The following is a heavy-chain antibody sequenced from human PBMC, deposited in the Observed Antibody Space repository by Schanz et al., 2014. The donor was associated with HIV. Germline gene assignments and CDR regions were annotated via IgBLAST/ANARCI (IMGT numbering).Heavy chain of an antibody. CDR3: AKDQGYDFWSGYYNYYGMDV. CDR1: GFTFSSYG. Sequence: QVQLVESGGGVVQPGRSLRLSCAASGFTFSSYGMHWVRQAPGKGLEWVAVISYDGSDKYHADPVKGRFTISRDNSKNTRYLQMNSLRAEDTAVYYCAKDQGYDFWSGYYNYYGMDVWGQGTTVTVSS. J-gene: IGHJ6*02. V-gene: IGHV3-30*18. D-gene: IGHD3-3*01. CDR2: ISYDGSDK.